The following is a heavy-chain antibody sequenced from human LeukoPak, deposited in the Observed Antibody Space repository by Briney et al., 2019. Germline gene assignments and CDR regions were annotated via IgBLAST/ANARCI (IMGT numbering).Heavy chain of an antibody. J-gene: IGHJ6*02. Sequence: GSLRLSCEASGFTFDAYAMHWVRQAPGKGLEWVSLINKDGSATYYADSVKGRFTISRDNSKNSLYLQMNSLRSEDTALYYCATWAFYHSLDVWGQGTTVTVSS. V-gene: IGHV3-43*02. CDR3: ATWAFYHSLDV. D-gene: IGHD1-26*01. CDR1: GFTFDAYA. CDR2: INKDGSAT.